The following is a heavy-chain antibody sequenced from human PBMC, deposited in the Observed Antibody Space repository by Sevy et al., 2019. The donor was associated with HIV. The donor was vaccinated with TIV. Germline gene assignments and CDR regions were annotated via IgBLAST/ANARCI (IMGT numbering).Heavy chain of an antibody. Sequence: ASVKVSCRTSGYTFTHSHLNWVRQAPGQGLEWMGWITTYNGYTYYSHRLQGRLTITRDTSTTTTYMELRSLTSDDTAVYFCARGDYAWDYWGQGTMVTVSS. D-gene: IGHD4-17*01. V-gene: IGHV1-18*01. J-gene: IGHJ4*02. CDR3: ARGDYAWDY. CDR2: ITTYNGYT. CDR1: GYTFTHSH.